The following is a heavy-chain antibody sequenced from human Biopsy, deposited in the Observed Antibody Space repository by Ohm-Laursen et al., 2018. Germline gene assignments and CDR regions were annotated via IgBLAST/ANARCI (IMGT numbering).Heavy chain of an antibody. CDR3: ARALDYYDPYYYYAMDV. J-gene: IGHJ6*02. V-gene: IGHV4-34*01. Sequence: SDTLSLTWSVSGVSINTGGYYWSWIRQTPGKGLEWIGEINHSGRTNYNPSLKSRVTISVDTSKNQFSLKVRSVSAADTAVYFCARALDYYDPYYYYAMDVWGQGTSVTVSS. CDR1: GVSINTGGYY. D-gene: IGHD3-16*01. CDR2: INHSGRT.